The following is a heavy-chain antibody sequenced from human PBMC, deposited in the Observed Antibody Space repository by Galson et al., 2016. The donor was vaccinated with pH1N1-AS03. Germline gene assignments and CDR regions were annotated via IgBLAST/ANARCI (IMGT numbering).Heavy chain of an antibody. CDR2: MYPEDSDI. CDR3: ARPSPLGIPGRKGLYAFDF. Sequence: QSGAEVKKPGESLRISCKVYGYNFMSYWIGWVRQMPGKGLEWLGIMYPEDSDIRYSPSLRGQVTISADKSISIAYLQWTSLEASDSAIYFCARPSPLGIPGRKGLYAFDFWGQGTKVTVSS. CDR1: GYNFMSYW. V-gene: IGHV5-51*03. D-gene: IGHD7-27*01. J-gene: IGHJ3*01.